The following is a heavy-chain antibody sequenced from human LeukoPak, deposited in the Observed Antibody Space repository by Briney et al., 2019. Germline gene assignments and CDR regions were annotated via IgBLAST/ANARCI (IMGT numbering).Heavy chain of an antibody. CDR3: ARRSSAPSGPYYYYGMDV. Sequence: ASVKVSCKASGGTFSSYAISWVRQAPGQGLEWMGRIIPILGIANYAQKFQGRVTITADKSTSTAHMELSSLRSEDTAVYYCARRSSAPSGPYYYYGMDVWGQGTTVTVSS. J-gene: IGHJ6*02. D-gene: IGHD5-12*01. V-gene: IGHV1-69*04. CDR1: GGTFSSYA. CDR2: IIPILGIA.